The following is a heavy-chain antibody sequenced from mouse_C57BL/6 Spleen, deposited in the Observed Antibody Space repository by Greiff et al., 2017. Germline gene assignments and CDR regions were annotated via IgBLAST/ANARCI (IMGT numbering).Heavy chain of an antibody. V-gene: IGHV1-54*01. Sequence: VQLHQSGAELVRPGTSVKVSCKASGYAFTNYLIEWVKQRPGQGLVWIGVINPGSGGTNYKEKLKGQATLTADKAYGTAYMQLSSLTSEDSAVYFCARSRLSSPALDYLGQGTTLTVSS. J-gene: IGHJ2*01. CDR2: INPGSGGT. CDR1: GYAFTNYL. CDR3: ARSRLSSPALDY. D-gene: IGHD1-1*01.